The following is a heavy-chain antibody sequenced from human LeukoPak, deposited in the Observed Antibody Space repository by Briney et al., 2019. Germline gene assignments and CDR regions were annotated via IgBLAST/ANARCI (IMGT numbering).Heavy chain of an antibody. D-gene: IGHD2-2*02. CDR3: ARVVPGPVPAAIRGWFDP. V-gene: IGHV4-30-4*08. Sequence: SQTLSLTCTVSGGSISSGDYCWSWIRQPPGKGLEWIGYIYYSGSTYYNPSLKSRVTISVDTSKNQFSLKLSSVTAADTAVYYCARVVPGPVPAAIRGWFDPWGQGTLVTVSS. CDR1: GGSISSGDYC. J-gene: IGHJ5*02. CDR2: IYYSGST.